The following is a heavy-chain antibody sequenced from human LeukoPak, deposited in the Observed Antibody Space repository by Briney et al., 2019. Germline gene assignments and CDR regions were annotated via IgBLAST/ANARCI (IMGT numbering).Heavy chain of an antibody. D-gene: IGHD5-24*01. Sequence: GASVKVSCKASGGTFSSYTISWVRQAPGQGLEWMGWMNPNSGNTGYAQKFQGRVTITRNTSISTAYMELSSLRSEDTAVYYCARVIKDVEDGYNWSPNWFDPWGQGTLVTVSS. J-gene: IGHJ5*02. CDR2: MNPNSGNT. CDR3: ARVIKDVEDGYNWSPNWFDP. CDR1: GGTFSSYT. V-gene: IGHV1-8*03.